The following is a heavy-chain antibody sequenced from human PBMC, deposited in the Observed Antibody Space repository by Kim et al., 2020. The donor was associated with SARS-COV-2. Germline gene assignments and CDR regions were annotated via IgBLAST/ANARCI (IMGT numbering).Heavy chain of an antibody. CDR1: GGSISSSHW. CDR2: ISQSGST. CDR3: AREKFGETTCTDAFDI. V-gene: IGHV4-4*02. J-gene: IGHJ3*02. Sequence: SETLSLTCTVSGGSISSSHWWSWVRQPPGKGLEWIGEISQSGSTNYNPSLRSRVILSIDRVNNQFSLRLTSVTAADTAMYYCAREKFGETTCTDAFDIWGQGTVVTVSS. D-gene: IGHD2-21*01.